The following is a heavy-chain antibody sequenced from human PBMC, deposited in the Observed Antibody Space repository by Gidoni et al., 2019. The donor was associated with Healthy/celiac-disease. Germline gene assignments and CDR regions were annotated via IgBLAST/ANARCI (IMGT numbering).Heavy chain of an antibody. J-gene: IGHJ5*02. CDR2: IYTSGST. V-gene: IGHV4-61*02. Sequence: GPGLVKPPQTLSLTCTASAGSISSGSYYWSWIRQPAGKGLEWLGRIYTSGSTNYNPSLKSRVTISVDTSKNQFSLKLSSVTAADTAVYYCARGSMVRGTFGWFDPWGQGTLVTVSS. D-gene: IGHD3-10*01. CDR3: ARGSMVRGTFGWFDP. CDR1: AGSISSGSYY.